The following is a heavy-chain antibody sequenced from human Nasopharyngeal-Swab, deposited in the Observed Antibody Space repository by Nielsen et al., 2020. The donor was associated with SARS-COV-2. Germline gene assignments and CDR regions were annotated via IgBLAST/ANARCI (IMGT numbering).Heavy chain of an antibody. CDR1: GFTFSSYA. CDR2: ISGSGGST. V-gene: IGHV3-23*01. D-gene: IGHD6-6*01. CDR3: AAGGDSSSSTFDY. Sequence: GGSLRLSCAASGFTFSSYAMSWVRQAPGKGLEWVSAISGSGGSTYYADSVKGRFTISRDNSKNTLYLQMNSLRAEDTAVYYCAAGGDSSSSTFDYGGQGTLVTVSS. J-gene: IGHJ4*02.